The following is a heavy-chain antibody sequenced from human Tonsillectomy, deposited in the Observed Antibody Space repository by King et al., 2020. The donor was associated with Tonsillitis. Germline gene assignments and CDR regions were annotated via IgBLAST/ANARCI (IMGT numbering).Heavy chain of an antibody. CDR1: GFTFSNYW. CDR3: ARDRRPFGESWFDP. Sequence: VQLVESGGGLVQPGGSLRLSCAASGFTFSNYWMHWVRQVPGEGLVWVSRLNSDGSRTTYADSVKGRFIISRDNTKNTLYLQMNSLRAEDTAVYYCARDRRPFGESWFDPWGQGTLVSVSS. J-gene: IGHJ5*02. V-gene: IGHV3-74*01. D-gene: IGHD3-10*01. CDR2: LNSDGSRT.